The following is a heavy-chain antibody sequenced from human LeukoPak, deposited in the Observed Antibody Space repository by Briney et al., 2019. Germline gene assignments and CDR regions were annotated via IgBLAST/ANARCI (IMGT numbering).Heavy chain of an antibody. V-gene: IGHV3-30-3*01. Sequence: GGSLRLSCAASGFTFSSYAMHWVRQAPGKGLEWVAVISYDGSNKYYADSVKGRFTISRDNSKNTLYLQMNSLRAEDTAVYYCARVPNGLLFGWFDPWGQGTLVTVSS. CDR3: ARVPNGLLFGWFDP. D-gene: IGHD3-3*01. CDR1: GFTFSSYA. J-gene: IGHJ5*02. CDR2: ISYDGSNK.